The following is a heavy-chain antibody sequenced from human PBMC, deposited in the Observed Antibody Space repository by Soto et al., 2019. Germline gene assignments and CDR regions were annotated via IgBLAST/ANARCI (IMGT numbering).Heavy chain of an antibody. CDR2: ISSSGSTI. D-gene: IGHD3-22*01. V-gene: IGHV3-48*01. J-gene: IGHJ4*02. Sequence: GGSLRLSCAASGLTFSTYSMNWVRQAPGKGLEWVSYISSSGSTIYYADSVKGRFTISRDNAKNSLYLQMDSLRAEDTAVYYCARGYYYYDSSGYSGYWGQGTLVTVSS. CDR1: GLTFSTYS. CDR3: ARGYYYYDSSGYSGY.